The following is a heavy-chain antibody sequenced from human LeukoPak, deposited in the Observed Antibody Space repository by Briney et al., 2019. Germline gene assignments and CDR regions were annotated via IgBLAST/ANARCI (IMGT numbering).Heavy chain of an antibody. CDR3: AKDQVAAAGTDY. CDR2: ISGSGGST. CDR1: GFTFSSYS. D-gene: IGHD6-13*01. V-gene: IGHV3-23*01. Sequence: GGSLRLSCAASGFTFSSYSMNWVRQAPGKGLEWVSAISGSGGSTYYADSVKGRFTISRDNSKNTLYLQMNSLRAEDTAVYYCAKDQVAAAGTDYWGQGTLVTVSS. J-gene: IGHJ4*02.